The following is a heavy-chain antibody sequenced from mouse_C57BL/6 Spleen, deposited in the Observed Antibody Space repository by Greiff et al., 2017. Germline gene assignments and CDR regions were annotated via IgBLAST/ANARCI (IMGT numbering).Heavy chain of an antibody. CDR3: ARSADYDADDYGC. CDR1: GYTFTSYK. V-gene: IGHV1-12*01. CDR2: IYPGNGDT. J-gene: IGHJ2*01. D-gene: IGHD2-4*01. Sequence: SGAELVRPGASVKMSCKASGYTFTSYKMHWVKQTPRQGLEWIGAIYPGNGDTSYNQKFKGKATLTVDKASSTTYMQLNSLTSAEYAVYCCARSADYDADDYGCWGQGTTLTV.